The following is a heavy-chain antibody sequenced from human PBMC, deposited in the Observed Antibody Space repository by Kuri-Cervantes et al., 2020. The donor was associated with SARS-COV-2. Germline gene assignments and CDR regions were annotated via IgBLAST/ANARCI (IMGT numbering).Heavy chain of an antibody. J-gene: IGHJ3*02. D-gene: IGHD4-17*01. Sequence: GGSLRLSCAASGFIFNNHGLHWVRQAPGKGLEWVAVIWFDGSNEYYADPVKGRFTISRDNSKDTVYLQMNSLRAEDTAVYYCARGRATVTVIGAFDIWGQGTMVTVSS. V-gene: IGHV3-33*01. CDR1: GFIFNNHG. CDR2: IWFDGSNE. CDR3: ARGRATVTVIGAFDI.